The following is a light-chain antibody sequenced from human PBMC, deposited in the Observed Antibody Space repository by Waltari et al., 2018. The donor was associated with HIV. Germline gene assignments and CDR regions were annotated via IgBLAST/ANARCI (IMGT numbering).Light chain of an antibody. Sequence: SYELTQPPSMSVSPGQTARVTCTGDELPKQYAYWYQQKPGQAPVLIIYKDTERPSGIPERCSGSNSGTIATLTISGVQAEDEAAYYCQSADSSGIYELFGGWTKVIVL. CDR1: ELPKQY. CDR3: QSADSSGIYEL. V-gene: IGLV3-25*03. CDR2: KDT. J-gene: IGLJ2*01.